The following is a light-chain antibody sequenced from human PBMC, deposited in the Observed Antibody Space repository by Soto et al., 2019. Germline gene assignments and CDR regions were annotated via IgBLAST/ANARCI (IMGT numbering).Light chain of an antibody. V-gene: IGKV3-20*01. CDR3: QQFGSLPYT. CDR2: GAS. Sequence: ELVLTQSPGTLSLSPGERATLSCRASQSVTSSYLAWYQQKPGQAPRLLIYGASTRPTGIPDRFSGSGSGTDFTLTISRLEPEDFAVYYCQQFGSLPYTFGQGTKLEIK. CDR1: QSVTSSY. J-gene: IGKJ2*01.